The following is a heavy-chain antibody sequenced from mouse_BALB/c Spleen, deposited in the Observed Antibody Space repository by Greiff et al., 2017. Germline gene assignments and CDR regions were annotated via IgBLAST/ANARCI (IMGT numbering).Heavy chain of an antibody. J-gene: IGHJ4*01. Sequence: VQLQESGAELARPGASVKLSCKASGYTFTSYWMQWVKQRPGPGLEWIGAIYPGDGDTRYTQKFKGKVTLTADKSSSTAYMQLSSLASGDSAVYYCAKTCPTVVDCYAMDYWGQGTSVTVSA. D-gene: IGHD1-1*01. V-gene: IGHV1-87*01. CDR1: GYTFTSYW. CDR3: AKTCPTVVDCYAMDY. CDR2: IYPGDGDT.